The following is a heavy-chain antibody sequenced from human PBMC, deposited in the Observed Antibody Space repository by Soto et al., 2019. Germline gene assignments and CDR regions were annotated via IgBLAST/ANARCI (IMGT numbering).Heavy chain of an antibody. CDR1: GYTFTSYY. CDR3: ARGYSGSYSILNWFDP. D-gene: IGHD1-26*01. CDR2: INPSGGST. V-gene: IGHV1-46*01. Sequence: ASVKVSCKASGYTFTSYYMHWVRQAPGQGLEWMGIINPSGGSTSYAQKFQGRVTMTRDTSTSTVYMELSSLRSEDTAVYYCARGYSGSYSILNWFDPWGQGTLVTVSS. J-gene: IGHJ5*02.